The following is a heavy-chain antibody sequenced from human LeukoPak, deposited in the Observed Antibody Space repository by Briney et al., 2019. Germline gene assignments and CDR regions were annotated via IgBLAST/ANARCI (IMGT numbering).Heavy chain of an antibody. CDR2: IHYSGAT. CDR3: AREDPLTAHFDY. J-gene: IGHJ4*02. CDR1: GVSVNSRY. D-gene: IGHD2-21*02. Sequence: SETPSLTCSVSGVSVNSRYWSWVRQPPEKGLEWIGYIHYSGATNYNPSLKSRVSISIDTPRNQFSLSLSSVTAADTAVYYCAREDPLTAHFDYWGQGTLVTVSS. V-gene: IGHV4-59*02.